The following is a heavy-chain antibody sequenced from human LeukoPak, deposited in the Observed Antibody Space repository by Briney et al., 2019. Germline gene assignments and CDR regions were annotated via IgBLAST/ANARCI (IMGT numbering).Heavy chain of an antibody. J-gene: IGHJ4*02. Sequence: GGSLRLSCAASGFTFSGNWMTWVRQAPGKGLEWVANIKQDGSEEYYVNSVKGRFTISRDNAKNSLYLRMSSLRAEDTAVYYCARHDNWNFPYWGQGTLVTVSS. CDR1: GFTFSGNW. D-gene: IGHD1-7*01. V-gene: IGHV3-7*01. CDR3: ARHDNWNFPY. CDR2: IKQDGSEE.